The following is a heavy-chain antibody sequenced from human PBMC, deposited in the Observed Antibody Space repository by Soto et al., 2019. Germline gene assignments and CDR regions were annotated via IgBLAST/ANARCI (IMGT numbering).Heavy chain of an antibody. CDR2: IIPIFGTA. CDR1: GGTFSSYT. Sequence: QVQLVQSGAEVKKPGSSVTVSCKASGGTFSSYTISWVRQAPGQGIEWMGGIIPIFGTANYAQKFQGRVTITADDSTSTAYMDLSSLRSEDTAVYYCARGNHRWLQLWYFDLWGRGTLGTVSS. D-gene: IGHD5-12*01. J-gene: IGHJ2*01. V-gene: IGHV1-69*12. CDR3: ARGNHRWLQLWYFDL.